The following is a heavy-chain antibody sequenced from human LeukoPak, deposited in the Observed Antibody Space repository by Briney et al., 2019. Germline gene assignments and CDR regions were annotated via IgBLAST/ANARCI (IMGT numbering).Heavy chain of an antibody. J-gene: IGHJ4*02. V-gene: IGHV4-59*01. CDR1: GGSISTYY. Sequence: SETLSLTCTVSGGSISTYYWTWIRQPPGKGLEWIGYMYHGGSTNYNPSLKSRVTISGDTSKNQFSLKLSSVTAADTAVYYCARDVGSPYCSGGSCPLGYWSQGILVTVSS. CDR3: ARDVGSPYCSGGSCPLGY. CDR2: MYHGGST. D-gene: IGHD2-15*01.